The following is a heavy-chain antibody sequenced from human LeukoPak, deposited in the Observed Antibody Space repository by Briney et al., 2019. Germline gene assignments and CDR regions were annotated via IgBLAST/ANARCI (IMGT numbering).Heavy chain of an antibody. CDR2: INHSGST. D-gene: IGHD3-9*01. J-gene: IGHJ1*01. CDR3: ARAPRLRYFDWLSTPEH. Sequence: PSETLSLTCAVYGGSFSGYYWSWIRQPPGKGLEWIGEINHSGSTNYNPSLKSRVTISVDTSKNQFSLKLSSVTAADTAVYYCARAPRLRYFDWLSTPEHWGQGTLVTVSS. CDR1: GGSFSGYY. V-gene: IGHV4-34*01.